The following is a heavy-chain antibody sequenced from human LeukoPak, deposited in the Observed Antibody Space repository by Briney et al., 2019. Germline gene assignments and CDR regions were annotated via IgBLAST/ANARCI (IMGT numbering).Heavy chain of an antibody. CDR2: ISGSGGST. V-gene: IGHV3-23*01. J-gene: IGHJ4*02. Sequence: GGSLRLSCAASGFTFSSYAMSWVRQAPGKGLEWVSAISGSGGSTYYADSVKGRFTISRDNSKNTLYLQMNSLRAEDAAVYYCAKDQSSPYGSFFDYWGQGTLVTVSS. D-gene: IGHD3-10*01. CDR1: GFTFSSYA. CDR3: AKDQSSPYGSFFDY.